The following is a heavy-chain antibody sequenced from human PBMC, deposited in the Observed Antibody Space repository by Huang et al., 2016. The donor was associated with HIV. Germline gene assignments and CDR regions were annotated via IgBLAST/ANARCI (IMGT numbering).Heavy chain of an antibody. V-gene: IGHV4-34*01. CDR2: IDHSGAT. CDR1: GGSFSSYS. D-gene: IGHD3-10*01. CDR3: ASRRPRVRGGGGDFPS. Sequence: QVQLQQWGAGLLKPSETLSLTCAVYGGSFSSYSWSWIRQSPGTGLHWVGEIDHSGATTYNPSLQSRLTISVDTSKNQFSLRLTSVTAADTAVYYCASRRPRVRGGGGDFPSWGQGTLVTVSS. J-gene: IGHJ4*02.